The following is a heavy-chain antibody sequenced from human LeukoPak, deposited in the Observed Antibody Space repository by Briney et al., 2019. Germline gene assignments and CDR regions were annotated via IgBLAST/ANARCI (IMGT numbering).Heavy chain of an antibody. CDR3: AREKGYFDWGYYFDY. D-gene: IGHD3-9*01. Sequence: SVKVSCKASGGTFSSYAISWVRQAPGQGLKWMGRIIPILGIANYAQKFQGRVTITADKSTSTAYMELSSLRSEDTAVYYCAREKGYFDWGYYFDYWGQGTLVTVSS. V-gene: IGHV1-69*04. CDR2: IIPILGIA. CDR1: GGTFSSYA. J-gene: IGHJ4*02.